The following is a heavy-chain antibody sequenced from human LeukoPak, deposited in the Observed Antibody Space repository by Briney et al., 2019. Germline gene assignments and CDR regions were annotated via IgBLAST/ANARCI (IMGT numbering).Heavy chain of an antibody. CDR1: GGSISSSSYY. Sequence: SETLSLTCTVSGGSISSSSYYWGWIRQPPGKGVEWIGSIYYSGSTYYNPSLKSRVTISVDTSKNQFSLKLSSVTAADTAVYYCASPGSEDWFDPWGQGTLVTVSS. CDR3: ASPGSEDWFDP. CDR2: IYYSGST. J-gene: IGHJ5*02. D-gene: IGHD6-25*01. V-gene: IGHV4-39*01.